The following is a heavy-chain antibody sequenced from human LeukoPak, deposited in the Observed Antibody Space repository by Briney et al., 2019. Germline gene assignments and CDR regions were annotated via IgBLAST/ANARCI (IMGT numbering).Heavy chain of an antibody. V-gene: IGHV3-21*01. CDR2: ISSSSSYI. D-gene: IGHD5-18*01. CDR1: GFTFSSYS. Sequence: PGGSLRLSCAASGFTFSSYSMNWVRQAPGKGLEWVSSISSSSSYIYYADSVKGRFTISRDNAKNSLYLQMNSLRAEDTAVYYCARVMEDTAMVNYYYGMDVWGQGTTVTVSS. J-gene: IGHJ6*02. CDR3: ARVMEDTAMVNYYYGMDV.